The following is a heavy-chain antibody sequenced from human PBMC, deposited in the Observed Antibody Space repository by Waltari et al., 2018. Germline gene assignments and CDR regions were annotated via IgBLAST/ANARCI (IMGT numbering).Heavy chain of an antibody. Sequence: QVQLQQWGAGLLKPSETLSLTCAVYGGSLSGYWWTWIRQSPGKGLEWIGEIGHSGGTHYTSALKRRLTISLDTSKNQFSLQLTSVTAADTAGYYCARNGPYFDVDYWGHGTLVTVSS. V-gene: IGHV4-34*01. CDR3: ARNGPYFDVDY. CDR2: IGHSGGT. CDR1: GGSLSGYW. J-gene: IGHJ4*01. D-gene: IGHD3-9*01.